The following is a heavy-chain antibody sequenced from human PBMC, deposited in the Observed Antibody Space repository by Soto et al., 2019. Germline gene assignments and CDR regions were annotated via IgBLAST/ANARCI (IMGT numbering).Heavy chain of an antibody. CDR2: INPNSGGT. J-gene: IGHJ6*02. CDR1: GYTFTGYY. D-gene: IGHD1-1*01. V-gene: IGHV1-2*04. CDR3: ARDRVTGTHYYYGMDV. Sequence: GASVKVSCKASGYTFTGYYMHWVRQAPGQGLEWMGWINPNSGGTNYAQKFQGWVTMTRDTSISTAYMELSRLRSDDTAVYYCARDRVTGTHYYYGMDVWGQGTTVTVSS.